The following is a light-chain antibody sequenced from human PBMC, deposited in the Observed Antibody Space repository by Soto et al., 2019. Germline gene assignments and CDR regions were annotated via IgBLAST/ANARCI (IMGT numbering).Light chain of an antibody. CDR1: QSISSW. V-gene: IGKV1-5*01. CDR3: QQSYSNPRT. CDR2: DAS. Sequence: DIQMTQSPSTLSASLGDRVPITCRASQSISSWLAWYQQKPGKAPKLLSYDASSLQSGVPSRFSGSGSGTDFTLTISSLQPEDFETYYCQQSYSNPRTFGGGTKVDIK. J-gene: IGKJ4*01.